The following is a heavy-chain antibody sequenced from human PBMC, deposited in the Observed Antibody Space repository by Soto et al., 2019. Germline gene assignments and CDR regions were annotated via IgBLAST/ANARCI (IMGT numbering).Heavy chain of an antibody. J-gene: IGHJ6*02. CDR3: ARVVVVPPDYYHYGMDV. V-gene: IGHV1-18*01. CDR2: ISTDNGNT. CDR1: GYTFTSSG. Sequence: ASVKVSCKASGYTFTSSGISWVRQAPGQGLEWMGWISTDNGNTNYAQQLQGRVTMTTDTSTSTAYMELRSLRSDDTAVYYCARVVVVPPDYYHYGMDVWGQGTTVTVSS. D-gene: IGHD2-2*01.